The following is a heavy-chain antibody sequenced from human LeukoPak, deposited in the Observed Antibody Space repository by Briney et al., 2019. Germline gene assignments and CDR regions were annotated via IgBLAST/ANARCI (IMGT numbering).Heavy chain of an antibody. J-gene: IGHJ4*02. CDR2: IYYSGST. CDR1: GGSISSSSYY. Sequence: PSETLSLTCTVSGGSISSSSYYWGWIRQPPGKGLEWIGSIYYSGSTYYNPSLKSRVTISVDTSKNQFSLKLRSVTAADTAVYYCARDKEWLAPFDYWGQGTLVTVSS. V-gene: IGHV4-39*07. CDR3: ARDKEWLAPFDY. D-gene: IGHD6-19*01.